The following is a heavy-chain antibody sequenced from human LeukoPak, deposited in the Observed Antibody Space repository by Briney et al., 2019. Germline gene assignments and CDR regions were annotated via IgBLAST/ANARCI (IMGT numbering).Heavy chain of an antibody. CDR2: IIPILGIA. CDR1: GYTFTSYG. V-gene: IGHV1-69*04. Sequence: SVKVSCKASGYTFTSYGISWVRQAPGQGLEWMGRIIPILGIANYAQKFQGRVTITADKSTSTAYMELSSLRSEDTAVYYCARVSPEGGATTDYWGQGTLVTVSS. D-gene: IGHD1-26*01. J-gene: IGHJ4*02. CDR3: ARVSPEGGATTDY.